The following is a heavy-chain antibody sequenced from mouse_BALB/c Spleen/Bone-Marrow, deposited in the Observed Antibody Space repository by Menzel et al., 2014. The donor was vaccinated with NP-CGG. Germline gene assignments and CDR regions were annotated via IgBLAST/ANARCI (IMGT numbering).Heavy chain of an antibody. D-gene: IGHD2-1*01. CDR1: GYTFSSYW. V-gene: IGHV1-9*01. J-gene: IGHJ4*01. Sequence: VKLQESGAELMKPGASVKISCKATGYTFSSYWIEWVKQRPGHGLEWIGEILPGSDTSNYNEKFKGKATFTADTSSNTAHMQLSSLTSEDSAVYYCARGLYGNYGEWGQGTSVTVLS. CDR2: ILPGSDTS. CDR3: ARGLYGNYGE.